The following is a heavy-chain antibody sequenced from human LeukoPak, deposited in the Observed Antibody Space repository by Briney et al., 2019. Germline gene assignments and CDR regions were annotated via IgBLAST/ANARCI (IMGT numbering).Heavy chain of an antibody. CDR3: ARESIAAGSDY. Sequence: SETLSLTCTVSGGSISSYYWNWIRQPPGKGLEWIGYLQTSGNTNYNPSLKSRVTISVDTSKNRFSLKLSSVTAADTAVYYCARESIAAGSDYWGQGTLVTVSS. V-gene: IGHV4-4*09. CDR1: GGSISSYY. D-gene: IGHD6-13*01. J-gene: IGHJ4*02. CDR2: LQTSGNT.